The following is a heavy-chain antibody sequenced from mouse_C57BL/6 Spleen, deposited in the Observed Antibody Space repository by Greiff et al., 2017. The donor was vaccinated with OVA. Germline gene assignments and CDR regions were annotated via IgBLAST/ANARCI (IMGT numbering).Heavy chain of an antibody. V-gene: IGHV1-76*01. CDR3: ARYSNYLYYYAMDY. D-gene: IGHD2-5*01. CDR1: GYTFTDYY. J-gene: IGHJ4*01. Sequence: VQLQQSGAELVRPGASVKLSCKASGYTFTDYYINWVKQRPGQGLEWIARIYPGSGNTYYNEKFKGKATLTAEKSSSTAYMQLSSLTSEDSAVYFCARYSNYLYYYAMDYWGQGTSVTVSS. CDR2: IYPGSGNT.